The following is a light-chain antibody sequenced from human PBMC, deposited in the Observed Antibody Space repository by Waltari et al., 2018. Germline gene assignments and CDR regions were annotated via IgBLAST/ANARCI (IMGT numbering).Light chain of an antibody. CDR1: SSHGGGYNY. CDR3: SSYTSGNTVI. V-gene: IGLV2-14*03. CDR2: DVS. Sequence: QSALTQPASVSGSPGQSITIPCIGTSSHGGGYNYVSWYQQHPGKATKVMIYDVSNRPAGVSNRFSGSKSGNTASLTISGLQAEDEADYYCSSYTSGNTVIFGGGTKLTVL. J-gene: IGLJ2*01.